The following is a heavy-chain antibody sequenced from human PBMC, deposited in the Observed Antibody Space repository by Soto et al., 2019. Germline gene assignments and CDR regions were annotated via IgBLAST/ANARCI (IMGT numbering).Heavy chain of an antibody. CDR2: ISEDGSKK. Sequence: QVQLVESGGGVVQPGRSLRLSCAASGFTFSTYVMHWVRQAPGKGLEWVALISEDGSKKYYADSVKGRFTISRDNSKDLLYLQMNSLRAEDTAVYYFAKPLGSGYADAFDIWGRGTMVTVSS. CDR1: GFTFSTYV. CDR3: AKPLGSGYADAFDI. J-gene: IGHJ3*02. V-gene: IGHV3-30*18. D-gene: IGHD3-3*01.